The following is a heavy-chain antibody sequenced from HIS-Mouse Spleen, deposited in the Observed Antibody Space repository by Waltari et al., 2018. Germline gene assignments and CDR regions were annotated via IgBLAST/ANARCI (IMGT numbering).Heavy chain of an antibody. CDR1: GFSLSTSGVG. V-gene: IGHV2-5*02. CDR2: IYWDDDK. J-gene: IGHJ1*01. CDR3: ARRGYSSSWYQH. Sequence: QITLKESGPTLVKPTQTLTLTCPFSGFSLSTSGVGLGWTRQPPGKALEWLALIYWDDDKRYSPSLKSRLTITKDTSKNQVVLTMTNMDPVDTATYYCARRGYSSSWYQHWGQGTLVTVSS. D-gene: IGHD6-13*01.